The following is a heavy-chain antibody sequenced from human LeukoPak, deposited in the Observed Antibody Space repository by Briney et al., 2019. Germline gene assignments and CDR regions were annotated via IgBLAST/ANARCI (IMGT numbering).Heavy chain of an antibody. CDR3: ASSYSGSYVDYFDY. J-gene: IGHJ4*02. V-gene: IGHV4-59*01. CDR1: GGSISSYY. Sequence: SETLSLTCTVSGGSISSYYWSWIRQPPGKGLEWTGYIYYSGSTNYNPSLKSRVTISVDTSKNQFSLKLSSVTAADTAVYYCASSYSGSYVDYFDYWGQGTLVTVSS. CDR2: IYYSGST. D-gene: IGHD1-26*01.